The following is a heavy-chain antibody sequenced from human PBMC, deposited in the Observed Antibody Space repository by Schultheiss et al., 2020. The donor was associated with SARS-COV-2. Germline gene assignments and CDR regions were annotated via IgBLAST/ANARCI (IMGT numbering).Heavy chain of an antibody. CDR3: ASEISPYSGSYYYFDY. CDR1: GGSISSYY. D-gene: IGHD1-26*01. J-gene: IGHJ4*02. CDR2: IYYSGST. V-gene: IGHV4-59*12. Sequence: SETLSLTCTVSGGSISSYYWSWIRQPPGKGLEWIGYIYYSGSTYYNPSLKSRVTMSVDTSKNQFSLKLSSVTAADTAVYYCASEISPYSGSYYYFDYWGQGTLVTVSS.